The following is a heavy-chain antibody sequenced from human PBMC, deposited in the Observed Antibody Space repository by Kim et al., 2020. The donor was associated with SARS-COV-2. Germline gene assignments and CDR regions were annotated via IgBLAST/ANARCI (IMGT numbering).Heavy chain of an antibody. Sequence: GGSLRLSCAASGFTFSSYAMHWVRQAPGKGLEWVAVISYDGRNKYYADSVKGRFTISRDNSKNTLYLQMNSLRAEDTAVYYCARGFSGSYYSWFDPGGQGTLVTVSS. CDR2: ISYDGRNK. V-gene: IGHV3-30*04. CDR3: ARGFSGSYYSWFDP. CDR1: GFTFSSYA. J-gene: IGHJ5*02. D-gene: IGHD1-26*01.